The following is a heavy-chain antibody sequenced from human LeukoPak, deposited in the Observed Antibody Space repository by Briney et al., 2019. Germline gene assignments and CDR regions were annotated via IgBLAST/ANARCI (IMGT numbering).Heavy chain of an antibody. Sequence: SETLSLTCTVSSGSISSSSYFWGRLRQPPGKGLEWIGSIYYSESTYNNPSLKSRVSISVDTSKNQCSLKLSSVTASDTAVYYCARRPRDGYNRDYWGQGTLVTVSS. CDR1: SGSISSSSYF. CDR3: ARRPRDGYNRDY. CDR2: IYYSEST. J-gene: IGHJ4*02. V-gene: IGHV4-39*01. D-gene: IGHD5-24*01.